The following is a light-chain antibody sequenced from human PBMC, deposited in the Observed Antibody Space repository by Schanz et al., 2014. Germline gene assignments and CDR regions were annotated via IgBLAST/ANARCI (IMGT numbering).Light chain of an antibody. Sequence: DIVMTQSPDSLSVSLGERATLSCRASQSVSSNLAWYQQKPGQAPRLLIYGASTRATGIPARFSGSGSGTDFTLTISRLEPEDFAVYYCQQYGDSPYTFGQGTTLEIK. CDR3: QQYGDSPYT. J-gene: IGKJ2*01. V-gene: IGKV3-15*01. CDR1: QSVSSN. CDR2: GAS.